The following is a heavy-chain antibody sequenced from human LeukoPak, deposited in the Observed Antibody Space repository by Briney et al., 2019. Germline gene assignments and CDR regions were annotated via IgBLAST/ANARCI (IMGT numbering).Heavy chain of an antibody. CDR1: VLTLQRQA. CDR3: AKDLSNWNYRGGDS. J-gene: IGHJ4*02. D-gene: IGHD1-7*01. V-gene: IGHV3-23*01. CDR2: VCSSRFNT. Sequence: GLSLSLSCAASVLTLQRQAMNLLRQAPRARREWVSVVCSSRFNTYYALPLEGRYTIPRDNWKNTLYLQSRSLRAEDTGVYYCAKDLSNWNYRGGDSWGQGTLVTVSS.